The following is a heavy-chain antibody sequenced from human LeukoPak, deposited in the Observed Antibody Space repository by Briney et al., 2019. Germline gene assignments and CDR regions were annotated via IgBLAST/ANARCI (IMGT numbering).Heavy chain of an antibody. Sequence: PGGSLRLSCAASGFTFSSYAMSWVRQAPGKGLEWVSAISGSGGITYYADSVKGRFTISRDNSKNMLYLQMNSLRAEDTAVYYCAKWKYSNSGIDDYWGQGTLVTVSS. V-gene: IGHV3-23*01. J-gene: IGHJ4*02. D-gene: IGHD6-6*01. CDR3: AKWKYSNSGIDDY. CDR2: ISGSGGIT. CDR1: GFTFSSYA.